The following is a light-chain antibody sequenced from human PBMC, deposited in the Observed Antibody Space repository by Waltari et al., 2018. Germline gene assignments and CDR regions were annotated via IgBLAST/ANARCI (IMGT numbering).Light chain of an antibody. Sequence: SCRASQSISKYLVWYQQRPVHAPRLLIYAASTRATGVPDRFSGSGYGTDFTLTISRLEPEDFAVYYCQNHERLPAAFGQGTKVEIK. V-gene: IGKV3-11*01. CDR1: QSISKY. J-gene: IGKJ1*01. CDR3: QNHERLPAA. CDR2: AAS.